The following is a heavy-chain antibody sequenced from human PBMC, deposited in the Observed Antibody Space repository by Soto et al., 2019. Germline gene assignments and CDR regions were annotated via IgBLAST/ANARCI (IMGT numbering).Heavy chain of an antibody. CDR1: GFTVSSNY. Sequence: GGSLRLSCAASGFTVSSNYMSWVRQAPGKGLEWVGRIKSKTDGGTTDYAAPVKGRFTISRDDSKNTLYLQMNSLKTEDTAVYYCTATVTYYYYYGMDVWGQGTTVTVSS. CDR2: IKSKTDGGTT. D-gene: IGHD4-4*01. J-gene: IGHJ6*02. V-gene: IGHV3-15*01. CDR3: TATVTYYYYYGMDV.